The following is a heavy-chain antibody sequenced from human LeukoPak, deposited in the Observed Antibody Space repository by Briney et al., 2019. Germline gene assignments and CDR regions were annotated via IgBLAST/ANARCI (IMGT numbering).Heavy chain of an antibody. Sequence: GRSLRLSCAASGFTFSSYAMHWVRQAPGKGLEWVSVIYSGGSTYYADSVKGRFTISRDNSKNTLYLQMNSLRAEDTAVYYCARGSSYYYGSGSYYSPLDYWGQGTLVTVSP. CDR1: GFTFSSYA. V-gene: IGHV3-NL1*01. CDR2: IYSGGST. D-gene: IGHD3-10*01. CDR3: ARGSSYYYGSGSYYSPLDY. J-gene: IGHJ4*02.